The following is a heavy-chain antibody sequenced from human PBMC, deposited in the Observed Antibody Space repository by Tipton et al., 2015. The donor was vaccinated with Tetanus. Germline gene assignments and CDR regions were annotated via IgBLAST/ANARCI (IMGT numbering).Heavy chain of an antibody. V-gene: IGHV1-46*01. J-gene: IGHJ6*02. Sequence: QVQLVQSGAEVKKPGASVKVSCKASGYTFTNYYMHWVRQAPGQVLEWMGVINPSAGTTRYEQKFQGRVIMTRDTSTTTVYMELNSLRSEDTAVFYCARSYDFYDSTGYTDDGMDVWGQGASVTVSS. CDR1: GYTFTNYY. CDR2: INPSAGTT. CDR3: ARSYDFYDSTGYTDDGMDV. D-gene: IGHD3-22*01.